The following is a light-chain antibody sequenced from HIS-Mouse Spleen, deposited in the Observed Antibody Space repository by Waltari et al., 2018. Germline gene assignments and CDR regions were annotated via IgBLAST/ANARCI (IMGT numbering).Light chain of an antibody. J-gene: IGLJ2*01. V-gene: IGLV2-14*03. Sequence: QSALTQPASVSGSPGQSITISCTGTSSDVGGYNSVSWYQQHPGKAPKLMIYDVSNRPSGVSNRFSGSKSGNTASLTISGLQAEDEADYYCSSYTSSSFNVVFGGGTKLTVL. CDR1: SSDVGGYNS. CDR3: SSYTSSSFNVV. CDR2: DVS.